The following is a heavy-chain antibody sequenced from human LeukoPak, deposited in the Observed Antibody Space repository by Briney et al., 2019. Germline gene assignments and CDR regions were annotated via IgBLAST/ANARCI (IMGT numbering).Heavy chain of an antibody. CDR1: GLTFDDYA. J-gene: IGHJ6*03. CDR3: AKGGDYDFWSGPKDYYYYMDV. Sequence: SGGSLRLSCAASGLTFDDYAMHWVRQARGKGLGWVSLISWDGGSTYYAHSGTGRCTISRDNSKNSLYLQMNSLRAEYTALYYCAKGGDYDFWSGPKDYYYYMDVWGKGTTVTVSS. V-gene: IGHV3-43D*03. CDR2: ISWDGGST. D-gene: IGHD3-3*01.